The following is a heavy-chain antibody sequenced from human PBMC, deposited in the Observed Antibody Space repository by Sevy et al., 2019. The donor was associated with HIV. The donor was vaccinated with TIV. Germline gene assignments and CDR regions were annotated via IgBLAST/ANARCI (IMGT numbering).Heavy chain of an antibody. Sequence: GGSLRLSCTGSGFTFGDYAMSWFRQAPGMGLEWVGFIRSKDDGGATEYAASVKGRFTISRDESKSIADLQMKSLKTEDIDVYYCTRGYYDDSSGYSDYWGQGTLVTVSS. CDR3: TRGYYDDSSGYSDY. D-gene: IGHD3-22*01. CDR1: GFTFGDYA. J-gene: IGHJ4*02. CDR2: IRSKDDGGAT. V-gene: IGHV3-49*03.